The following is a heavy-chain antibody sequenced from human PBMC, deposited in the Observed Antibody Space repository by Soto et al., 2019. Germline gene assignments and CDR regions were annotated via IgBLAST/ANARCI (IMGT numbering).Heavy chain of an antibody. CDR3: ARTLYGDNVDY. J-gene: IGHJ4*02. CDR2: INTHNGNT. CDR1: GYTFTTYG. V-gene: IGHV1-18*01. D-gene: IGHD4-17*01. Sequence: ASVKVSCKASGYTFTTYGISWVRQAPGQGLEWLGWINTHNGNTNYAQNLQGRVTMTRNTSISTAYMELSSLRSEDTAVYYCARTLYGDNVDYWGQGTLVTVSS.